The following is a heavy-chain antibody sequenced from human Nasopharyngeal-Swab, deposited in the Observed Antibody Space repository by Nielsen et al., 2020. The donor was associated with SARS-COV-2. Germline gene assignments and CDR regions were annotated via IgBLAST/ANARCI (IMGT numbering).Heavy chain of an antibody. CDR1: GFTFSTSA. Sequence: GESLKISCAASGFTFSTSAMHWVRQAPGKGLEWVSSISSSSSYIYYADSVKGRFTISRDNAKNSLYLQMNSLRAEDTAVYYCARMYYYGMDVWGQGTTVTVSS. CDR3: ARMYYYGMDV. CDR2: ISSSSSYI. V-gene: IGHV3-21*01. J-gene: IGHJ6*02.